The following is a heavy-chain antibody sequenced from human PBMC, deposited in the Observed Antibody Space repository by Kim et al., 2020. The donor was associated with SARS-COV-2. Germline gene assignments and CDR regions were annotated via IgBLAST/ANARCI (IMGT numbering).Heavy chain of an antibody. CDR1: GFTFSSYA. CDR2: ISYDGSNK. V-gene: IGHV3-30-3*01. J-gene: IGHJ4*01. CDR3: ARSHITMVRGPYYFDY. Sequence: GGSLRLSCAASGFTFSSYAMHWVRQAPGKGLEWVAVISYDGSNKYYADSVKGRFTISRDNSKNTLYLQMNSLRAEDTAVYYCARSHITMVRGPYYFDYWG. D-gene: IGHD3-10*01.